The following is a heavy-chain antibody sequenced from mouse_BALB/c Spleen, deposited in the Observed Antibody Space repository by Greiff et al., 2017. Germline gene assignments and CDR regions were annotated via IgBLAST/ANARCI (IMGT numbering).Heavy chain of an antibody. CDR1: GFTFSNYW. D-gene: IGHD1-1*01. V-gene: IGHV6-6*02. CDR2: IRLKSNNYAT. CDR3: VRHGSSYGFAY. J-gene: IGHJ3*01. Sequence: EVKLEESGGGLVQPGGSMKLSCVASGFTFSNYWMNWVRQSPEKGLEWVAEIRLKSNNYATHYAESVKGRFTISRDDSKSSVYLQMNNLKTEDTAMYYCVRHGSSYGFAYWGQGTLVTVSA.